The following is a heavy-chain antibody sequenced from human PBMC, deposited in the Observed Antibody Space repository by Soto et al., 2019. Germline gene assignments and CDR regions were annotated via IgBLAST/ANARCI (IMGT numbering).Heavy chain of an antibody. J-gene: IGHJ4*02. CDR3: ARGWGRIFDY. CDR2: IYYSGST. V-gene: IGHV4-30-4*01. CDR1: GGSINNGDYY. D-gene: IGHD7-27*01. Sequence: SETLSLTCTVSGGSINNGDYYWSWFRQPPEKGLEWIGYIYYSGSTYYNPSLKSRVTISIDTSMNQFSLKLSSVTAADTAVYYCARGWGRIFDYWGQGTLVTVSS.